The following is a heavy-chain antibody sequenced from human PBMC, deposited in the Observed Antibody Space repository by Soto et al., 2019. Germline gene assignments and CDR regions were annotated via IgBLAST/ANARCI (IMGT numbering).Heavy chain of an antibody. D-gene: IGHD5-12*01. Sequence: QVQLVQSGAEVKKPGSSVKVSCKASGGTFSSYAISWVRQAPGQGLEWMGGIIPIFGTANYAQKFQGRVTITADESTSTAYMELSSLRSEDTAVYYCARESLNYSGYDLGGGRNYFDYWGQGTLVTVSS. V-gene: IGHV1-69*12. CDR1: GGTFSSYA. CDR2: IIPIFGTA. CDR3: ARESLNYSGYDLGGGRNYFDY. J-gene: IGHJ4*02.